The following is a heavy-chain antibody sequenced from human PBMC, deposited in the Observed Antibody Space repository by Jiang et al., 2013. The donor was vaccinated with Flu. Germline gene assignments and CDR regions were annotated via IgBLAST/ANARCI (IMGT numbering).Heavy chain of an antibody. D-gene: IGHD3-3*01. CDR1: GFSLSTSGMC. V-gene: IGHV2-70*11. Sequence: KPTQTLTLTCTFSGFSLSTSGMCVSWIRQPPGKALEWLARIDWDDDKYYSTSLKTRLTISKDTSKNQVVLTMTNMDPVDTATYYCARSYYDFWSGYYFNAGTGRDNYFDYWGQGTLVTVSS. J-gene: IGHJ4*02. CDR3: ARSYYDFWSGYYFNAGTGRDNYFDY. CDR2: IDWDDDK.